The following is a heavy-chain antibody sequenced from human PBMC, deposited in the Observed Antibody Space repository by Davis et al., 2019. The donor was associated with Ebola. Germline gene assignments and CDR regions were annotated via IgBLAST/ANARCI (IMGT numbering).Heavy chain of an antibody. J-gene: IGHJ4*02. Sequence: AASVKVSCKASGYTFTGSYIHWFRQAPGQGLEWMGRINPNSGGTNYPQKFQGRVTMTRDTSISTAYMELSRLRSDDTAVYYCAKKPGGVVVAATPAFDYWGQGTLVTVSS. V-gene: IGHV1-2*06. CDR1: GYTFTGSY. CDR2: INPNSGGT. CDR3: AKKPGGVVVAATPAFDY. D-gene: IGHD2-15*01.